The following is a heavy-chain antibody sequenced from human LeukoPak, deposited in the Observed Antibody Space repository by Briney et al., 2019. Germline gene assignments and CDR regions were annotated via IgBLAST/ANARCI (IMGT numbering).Heavy chain of an antibody. CDR1: GFTFRSYG. CDR3: ARARDSSGLAY. Sequence: GGSLRLSCVVSGFTFRSYGMHWVRQAPGQGLESVSGISTDGGSTYYANSVKGRFTISRDNSKNTLYLQMGSLRAEDMAVYYCARARDSSGLAYWGQGTLVTVSS. V-gene: IGHV3-64*01. CDR2: ISTDGGST. D-gene: IGHD3-22*01. J-gene: IGHJ4*02.